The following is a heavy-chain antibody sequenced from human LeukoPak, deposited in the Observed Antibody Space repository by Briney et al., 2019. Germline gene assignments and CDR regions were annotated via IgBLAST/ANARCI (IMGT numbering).Heavy chain of an antibody. CDR2: VYYSGGT. Sequence: SETLPLTCTVSGGSISTHYWSWIRQPPGKGLEWIGYVYYSGGTNYNPSLKSRVTMSVDTSKNQFSLKLRSVTAADTALYYCAACSGLETTADFEFWGRGTLVTVSS. J-gene: IGHJ4*02. V-gene: IGHV4-59*08. CDR3: AACSGLETTADFEF. D-gene: IGHD4-17*01. CDR1: GGSISTHY.